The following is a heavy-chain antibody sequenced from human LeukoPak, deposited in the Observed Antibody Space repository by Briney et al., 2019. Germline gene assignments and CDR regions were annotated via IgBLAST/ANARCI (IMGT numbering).Heavy chain of an antibody. J-gene: IGHJ6*03. Sequence: GGSLRLSCAASGFAFGSYGVSWVRQAPGKGLEWVANIKQDGSEKYYVDSVKGRFTIPRDNAKNSLYLQMNSLRAEDTAVYYCARIGVVRADYYYYYMDVWGKGPTVTVSS. V-gene: IGHV3-7*01. D-gene: IGHD2-15*01. CDR2: IKQDGSEK. CDR3: ARIGVVRADYYYYYMDV. CDR1: GFAFGSYG.